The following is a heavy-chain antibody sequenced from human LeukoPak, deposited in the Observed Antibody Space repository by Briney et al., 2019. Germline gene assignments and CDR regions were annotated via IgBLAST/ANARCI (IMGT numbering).Heavy chain of an antibody. V-gene: IGHV3-30*02. CDR1: GFTFGSYG. CDR2: IQNDGTKK. CDR3: AKDASTHGWFDP. J-gene: IGHJ5*02. Sequence: GGSLRLSCAASGFTFGSYGMNWVRQAPGKGLEWVSFIQNDGTKKCYADSVKGRFTISRDNSMDTLYLQMNSLRPEDTAVYYCAKDASTHGWFDPWGQGTLVTVSS.